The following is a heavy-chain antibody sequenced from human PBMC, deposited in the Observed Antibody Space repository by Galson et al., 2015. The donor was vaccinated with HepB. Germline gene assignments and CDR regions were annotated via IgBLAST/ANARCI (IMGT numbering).Heavy chain of an antibody. D-gene: IGHD1-26*01. CDR2: IYYSGST. Sequence: TLSLTCTVSGGSISSGGYYWSWIRQHPGKGLEWIGYIYYSGSTYYNPSLKSRVTISVDTSKNQFSLKLSSVTAADTAVYYCAGPSLGPTRLDYWGQGTLVTVSS. V-gene: IGHV4-31*03. CDR1: GGSISSGGYY. CDR3: AGPSLGPTRLDY. J-gene: IGHJ4*02.